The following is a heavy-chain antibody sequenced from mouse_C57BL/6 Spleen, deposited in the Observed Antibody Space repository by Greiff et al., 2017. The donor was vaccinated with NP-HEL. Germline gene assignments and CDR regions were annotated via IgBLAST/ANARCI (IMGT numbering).Heavy chain of an antibody. CDR1: GYSFTDYN. J-gene: IGHJ1*03. D-gene: IGHD4-1*01. CDR3: ARGLGRAPYWYFDV. CDR2: INPNYGTT. Sequence: EVQLQQSGPELVKPGASVKISCKASGYSFTDYNMNWVKQSNGKSLEWIGVINPNYGTTSYNQKFKGKATLTVDQSSSTAYMQLNSLTSEDSAVYYWARGLGRAPYWYFDVWGTGTTVTVSS. V-gene: IGHV1-39*01.